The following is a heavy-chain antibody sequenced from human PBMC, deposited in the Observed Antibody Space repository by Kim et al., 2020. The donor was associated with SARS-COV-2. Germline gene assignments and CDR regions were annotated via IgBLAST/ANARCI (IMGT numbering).Heavy chain of an antibody. J-gene: IGHJ4*02. V-gene: IGHV4-59*01. D-gene: IGHD6-19*01. CDR2: IRYSGKT. CDR3: ARLPDITGWPFDS. Sequence: SETLSLTCTVSVDSINSDYWTWIRQPPGKGLEWIAYIRYSGKTAYNPSLGSRVAISIDPPKSHFSLQLTSVTAADTAVYFCARLPDITGWPFDSWGQGVLVTVSS. CDR1: VDSINSDY.